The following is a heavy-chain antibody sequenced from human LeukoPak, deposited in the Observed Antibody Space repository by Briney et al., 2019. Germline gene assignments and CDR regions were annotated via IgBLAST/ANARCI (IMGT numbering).Heavy chain of an antibody. CDR1: GDSISSGTYY. D-gene: IGHD5-24*01. J-gene: IGHJ4*02. V-gene: IGHV4-61*02. CDR3: ARAKRWLPFDY. Sequence: KASVTLSLTCTVSGDSISSGTYYWSWIRQPAGKGLEWIGRIYTSGSTNYNPSLKSRVTISVDTSKNQFSLKLDSVTAADTAVYYCARAKRWLPFDYWGQGTLVTVSS. CDR2: IYTSGST.